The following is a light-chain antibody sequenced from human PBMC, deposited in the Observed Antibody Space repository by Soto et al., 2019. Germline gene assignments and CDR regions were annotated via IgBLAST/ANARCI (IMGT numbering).Light chain of an antibody. J-gene: IGKJ2*01. V-gene: IGKV1-39*01. CDR1: QRITTY. CDR3: QQTYSTPYT. CDR2: TSG. Sequence: IQMTQSPSSLSASVGDRVTITCRASQRITTYLNWYQQKPGNAPKLLITTSGTLQRGVPSRFSGSEYGKDFALTITSLQREDFASYCCQQTYSTPYTFGQGPNLEVK.